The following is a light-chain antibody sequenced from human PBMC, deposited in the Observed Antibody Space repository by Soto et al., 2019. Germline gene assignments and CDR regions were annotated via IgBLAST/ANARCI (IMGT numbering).Light chain of an antibody. CDR1: QGISSY. V-gene: IGKV1-8*01. CDR2: AAS. CDR3: QRYNNWPLT. J-gene: IGKJ4*01. Sequence: AIRMTQSPSSFSASTGDRVTITCRASQGISSYLAWYQQKPGKAPKLLIYAASTLQSGVPSRFSGSGSGTDFTLTINSLQSEDFAVYYCQRYNNWPLTFGGGTKVDI.